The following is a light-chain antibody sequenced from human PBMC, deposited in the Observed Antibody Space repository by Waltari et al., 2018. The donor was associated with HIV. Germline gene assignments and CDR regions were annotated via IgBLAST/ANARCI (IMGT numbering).Light chain of an antibody. CDR3: QAWDSSTAT. V-gene: IGLV3-1*01. Sequence: SYELTQPPSVSVSPGQTASITCSGEKLGDKYACWYPQKPGQSPVLVIYQDSKRPSGIPERFSGSNSGNTATLTISGTQAMDEADYYCQAWDSSTATFGGGTKLTVL. J-gene: IGLJ3*02. CDR2: QDS. CDR1: KLGDKY.